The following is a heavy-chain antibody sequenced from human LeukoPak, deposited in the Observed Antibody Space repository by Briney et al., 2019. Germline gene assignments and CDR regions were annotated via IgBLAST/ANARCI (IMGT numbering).Heavy chain of an antibody. CDR1: GGSISSYY. CDR3: ARGYGAQWASQFWYSDL. CDR2: IYYSGST. V-gene: IGHV4-59*01. Sequence: KPSETLSLTCTVSGGSISSYYWSWIWQPPGKGLEWIGYIYYSGSTNYNPSLKSRVTISVDTSKNQFSLKLSSVTAADTAVYYCARGYGAQWASQFWYSDLWGRGTLVTVSS. D-gene: IGHD4-17*01. J-gene: IGHJ2*01.